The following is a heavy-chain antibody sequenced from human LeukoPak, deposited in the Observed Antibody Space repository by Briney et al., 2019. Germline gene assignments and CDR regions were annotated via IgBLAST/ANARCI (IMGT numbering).Heavy chain of an antibody. V-gene: IGHV3-23*01. J-gene: IGHJ6*03. CDR2: ISGSGGST. Sequence: PGGSLRLSCAASGFTFSSYAMSWVRQAPGKGLEWVSAISGSGGSTYYADSVKGRFTISRDNSKNTLYLQMNSLRAEDTAVYYCAKGGWLRLRRHMDVWGKGTTVTVSS. CDR3: AKGGWLRLRRHMDV. D-gene: IGHD5-12*01. CDR1: GFTFSSYA.